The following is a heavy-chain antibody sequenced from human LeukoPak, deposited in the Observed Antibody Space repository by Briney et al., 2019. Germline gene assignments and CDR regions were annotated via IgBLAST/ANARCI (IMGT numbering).Heavy chain of an antibody. D-gene: IGHD4-23*01. CDR3: ARFITVVTSGAFDI. Sequence: GGSLRLSCAASGFTFSDYYMSWIRQAPGKGLEWVSYITSSSGYTNYADSVKGRFTLSRDNAKNSLYLQMNSLRADDTAVYFCARFITVVTSGAFDIWGQGTLVTVS. J-gene: IGHJ3*02. CDR2: ITSSSGYT. CDR1: GFTFSDYY. V-gene: IGHV3-11*03.